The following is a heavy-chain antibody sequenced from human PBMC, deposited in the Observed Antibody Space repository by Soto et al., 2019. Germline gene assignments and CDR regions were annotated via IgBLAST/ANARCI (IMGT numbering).Heavy chain of an antibody. V-gene: IGHV3-23*01. D-gene: IGHD3-22*01. J-gene: IGHJ6*02. Sequence: PGGSLRLPCAAAGFTFSSYAMSWVRQAPGKGLEWVSAISGSGGITYYADSVKGRFTISRDNSKNTLYLQMNSLRAEDTAVYYCAKDTHYYDHGSDYYYGMDVWGQGTTVTVSS. CDR2: ISGSGGIT. CDR3: AKDTHYYDHGSDYYYGMDV. CDR1: GFTFSSYA.